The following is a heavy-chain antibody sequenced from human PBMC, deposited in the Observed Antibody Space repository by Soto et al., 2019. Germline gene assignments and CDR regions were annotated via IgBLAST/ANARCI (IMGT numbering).Heavy chain of an antibody. J-gene: IGHJ6*02. CDR1: GFSFSSYG. Sequence: GGSLRLSCAASGFSFSSYGMHWVRQAPGKGLEWVAVISYDGSNKYYADSVKGRFTISRDNSKNTLYLQMNSLRAEDTAVYYCARELYVWGSYHHSGYSYYYYGMDVWGQGTTVTVSS. CDR3: ARELYVWGSYHHSGYSYYYYGMDV. CDR2: ISYDGSNK. V-gene: IGHV3-30*03. D-gene: IGHD3-16*02.